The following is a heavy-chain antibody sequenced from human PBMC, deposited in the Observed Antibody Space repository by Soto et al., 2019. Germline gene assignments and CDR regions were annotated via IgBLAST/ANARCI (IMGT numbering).Heavy chain of an antibody. J-gene: IGHJ3*02. CDR1: GGSVNSHA. CDR2: IIPMFGTP. CDR3: ARSRNVAEFNDYGGNYHGFDI. D-gene: IGHD4-17*01. Sequence: QVQLEQSGAEVKKAGSSVKVSCKAFGGSVNSHAISWVRQAPGQGLEWMGGIIPMFGTPTYAQRFQAGGTIRADESTSTVYLDLSSLRSEDTAMYYCARSRNVAEFNDYGGNYHGFDIWGQGTMVTVSS. V-gene: IGHV1-69*01.